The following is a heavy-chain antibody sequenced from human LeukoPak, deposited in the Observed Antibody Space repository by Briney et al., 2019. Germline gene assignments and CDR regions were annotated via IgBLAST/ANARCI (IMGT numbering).Heavy chain of an antibody. D-gene: IGHD3-16*01. J-gene: IGHJ3*02. CDR2: ISAYNGNT. Sequence: ASVKVSCKASGYTFTSYGISWVRQAPGQGLEWMGWISAYNGNTNYAQKLQGRVTMTTDTSTSTAYMELRSLRSDDTAVYYCARDASEWGKEGDDAFDIWGQGTMVTVSS. CDR3: ARDASEWGKEGDDAFDI. V-gene: IGHV1-18*01. CDR1: GYTFTSYG.